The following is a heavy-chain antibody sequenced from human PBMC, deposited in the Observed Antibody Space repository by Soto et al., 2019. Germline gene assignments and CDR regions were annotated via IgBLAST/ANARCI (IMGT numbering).Heavy chain of an antibody. V-gene: IGHV1-2*06. CDR2: INPNTGGT. D-gene: IGHD2-15*01. CDR3: ARDREYCSGDSYYSTWFDP. CDR1: GYTFTGYF. Sequence: QVQLVQSGAEVKKAGASVKVSCKASGYTFTGYFIHWVRQAPGQGLEWMGRINPNTGGTNYAQKFQGGVTMTRDRSMSTAYMELSSMRSDDTAVYYCARDREYCSGDSYYSTWFDPWGQGTLVTVSS. J-gene: IGHJ5*02.